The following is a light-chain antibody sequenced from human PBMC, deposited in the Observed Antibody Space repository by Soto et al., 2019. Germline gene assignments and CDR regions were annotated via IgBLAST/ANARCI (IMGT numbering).Light chain of an antibody. V-gene: IGLV2-14*01. Sequence: QSVLTQPASVSGSPGQSIAISCTGSSSDVGDYDYVSWYQQHPGKAPKLMIYEIRNRPSGVSSRFSGSKSGNTASLTISGLQAEDEADYYCTSYTTSPTIYVFGNGTKVTV. CDR1: SSDVGDYDY. J-gene: IGLJ1*01. CDR3: TSYTTSPTIYV. CDR2: EIR.